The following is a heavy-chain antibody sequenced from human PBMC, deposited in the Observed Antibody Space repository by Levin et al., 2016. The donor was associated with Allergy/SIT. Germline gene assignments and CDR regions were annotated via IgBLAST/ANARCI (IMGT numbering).Heavy chain of an antibody. CDR2: IRSKANNYAT. V-gene: IGHV3-73*01. CDR1: GFTLSDSA. J-gene: IGHJ4*02. Sequence: GESLKISCAVSGFTLSDSAMHWVRQASGKGLEWVGFIRSKANNYATTYSASVKGRFTVSRDDSKNTAYLQMNSLKTEDTAVYYCTRHPYWGQGILVTVSS. CDR3: TRHPY.